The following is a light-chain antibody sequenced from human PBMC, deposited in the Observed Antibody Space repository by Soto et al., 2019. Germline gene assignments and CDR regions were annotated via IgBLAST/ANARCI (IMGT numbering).Light chain of an antibody. V-gene: IGLV2-11*01. CDR2: DVT. J-gene: IGLJ1*01. CDR1: SRDVGAYDY. Sequence: QSALTQPASVSGSPGQSITISCTGTSRDVGAYDYVSWYQHHPGKAPKLMIYDVTKRPLGVPDRFSGSKSGNTASLTISGLQADDEADYYCCSYAGSYTFVFGTGTKVTVL. CDR3: CSYAGSYTFV.